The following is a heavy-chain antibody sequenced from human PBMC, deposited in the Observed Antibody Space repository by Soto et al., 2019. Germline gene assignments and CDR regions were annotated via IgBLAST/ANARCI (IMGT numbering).Heavy chain of an antibody. CDR1: GDSVSSNSAA. J-gene: IGHJ6*02. Sequence: SQTLSLTCAISGDSVSSNSAAWNWIRQSPSRGPEWLGRTYYRSKWYNDYAVSVKSRITINPDTSKNQFSLQLNSVTPEDTAVYYCARDPGVCVGGSCHYYYYYGMGVWGQGTTVTVSS. D-gene: IGHD2-15*01. V-gene: IGHV6-1*01. CDR2: TYYRSKWYN. CDR3: ARDPGVCVGGSCHYYYYYGMGV.